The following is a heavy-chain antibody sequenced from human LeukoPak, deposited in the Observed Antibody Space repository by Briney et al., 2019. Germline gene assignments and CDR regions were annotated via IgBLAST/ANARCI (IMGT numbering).Heavy chain of an antibody. CDR3: ARNASIAAAGNGGRYFDY. CDR1: GGSISISSHY. CDR2: IYYSGST. D-gene: IGHD6-13*01. Sequence: SETLSLTCTVSGGSISISSHYWGWIRQPPGKGLEWIGSIYYSGSTSYNPSLKSRVTISVDTSKNEFSLSLSSVAAADTAVYYCARNASIAAAGNGGRYFDYWGQGTLVTVSS. J-gene: IGHJ4*02. V-gene: IGHV4-39*01.